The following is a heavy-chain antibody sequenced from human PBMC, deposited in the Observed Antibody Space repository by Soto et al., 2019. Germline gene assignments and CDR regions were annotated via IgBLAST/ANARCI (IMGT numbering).Heavy chain of an antibody. CDR1: GGSLSSYY. Sequence: PSETLSLTCTLSGGSLSSYYWSWIRQPPGKGPECIGFIYGSGITKYNPSLKSRVTLSLDTSMNQFSLKLSSVTAADTAMFYCARATGNCGGDCYRNSFDIWGQGTMVTVSS. D-gene: IGHD2-21*02. V-gene: IGHV4-59*01. CDR2: IYGSGIT. CDR3: ARATGNCGGDCYRNSFDI. J-gene: IGHJ3*02.